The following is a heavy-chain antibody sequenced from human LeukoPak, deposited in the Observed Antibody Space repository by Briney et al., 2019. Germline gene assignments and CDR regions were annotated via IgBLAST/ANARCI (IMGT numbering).Heavy chain of an antibody. CDR3: ASDEALFEDYYYYGMDV. CDR2: INHSGST. CDR1: GGSFSGYY. D-gene: IGHD3-16*01. J-gene: IGHJ6*02. Sequence: SETLSLTCAVYGGSFSGYYWSWIRQPPGEGLEWIGEINHSGSTNYNPSLKSRVTISVDTSKNQFSLKLSSVTAADTAVYYCASDEALFEDYYYYGMDVWGQGTTVTVSS. V-gene: IGHV4-34*01.